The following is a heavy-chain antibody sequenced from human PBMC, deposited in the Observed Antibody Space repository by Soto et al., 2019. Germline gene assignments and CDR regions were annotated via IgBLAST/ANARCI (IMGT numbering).Heavy chain of an antibody. CDR2: INHSGST. D-gene: IGHD3-10*01. Sequence: SETLSLTCAVYGGPFSGYYWSWIRQPPGKGLEWIGEINHSGSTNYNPSLKSRVTISVDTSKNQFSLKLSSVTAADTAVYYCARGWEYEWFGELSFDYWGQGTLVTVSS. CDR1: GGPFSGYY. CDR3: ARGWEYEWFGELSFDY. J-gene: IGHJ4*02. V-gene: IGHV4-34*01.